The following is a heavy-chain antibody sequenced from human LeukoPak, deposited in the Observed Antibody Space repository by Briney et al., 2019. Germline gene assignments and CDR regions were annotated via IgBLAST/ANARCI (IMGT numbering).Heavy chain of an antibody. CDR3: ARNGKGPIDAFDI. Sequence: VASVKVSCKASGYTFTGYYMHWVRQAPGQGLEWMGIINPSGGSTSYAQKFQGRVTMTRDTSTSTVYMELSSLRSEDTAVYYCARNGKGPIDAFDIWGQGTMVTVSS. V-gene: IGHV1-46*03. J-gene: IGHJ3*02. CDR1: GYTFTGYY. D-gene: IGHD3-9*01. CDR2: INPSGGST.